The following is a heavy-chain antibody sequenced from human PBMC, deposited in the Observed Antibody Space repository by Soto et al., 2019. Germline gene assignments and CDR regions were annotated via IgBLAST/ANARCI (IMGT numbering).Heavy chain of an antibody. CDR1: GFTFANFG. Sequence: GGSLRLSCGGSGFTFANFGMGWVRQAPGKGLYWVSGISSSGRRTYYADSVKGRFTISRDNSKSTLYLQMDSLRADDTAVYYCARGDLEWLLYRTVPGMDVWGQGTTVTVSS. CDR2: ISSSGRRT. D-gene: IGHD3-3*01. V-gene: IGHV3-23*01. CDR3: ARGDLEWLLYRTVPGMDV. J-gene: IGHJ6*02.